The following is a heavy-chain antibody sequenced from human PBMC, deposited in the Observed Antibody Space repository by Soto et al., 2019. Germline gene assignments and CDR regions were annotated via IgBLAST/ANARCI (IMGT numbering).Heavy chain of an antibody. CDR3: AKDRSATVYAFAV. CDR1: GFPFTNTAYY. D-gene: IGHD4-17*01. J-gene: IGHJ3*01. Sequence: QVQLVQSGAEVKKPGASVKISCRASGFPFTNTAYYTHWVRQAPGQGLEWMGIINPSHGTTNYARQFQGRITMTRDTSTSTVYMELSSLRYEDTAIYYCAKDRSATVYAFAVWGQGTVVAVSS. CDR2: INPSHGTT. V-gene: IGHV1-46*01.